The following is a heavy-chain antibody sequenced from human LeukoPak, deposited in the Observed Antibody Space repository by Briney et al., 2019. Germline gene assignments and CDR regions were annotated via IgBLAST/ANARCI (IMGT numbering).Heavy chain of an antibody. V-gene: IGHV5-51*01. D-gene: IGHD3-22*01. J-gene: IGHJ4*02. CDR1: GYSFTSYW. CDR2: IYPGDSDT. CDR3: ARPQYYYDSSGYSYYFDY. Sequence: RRGESLKISCKGSGYSFTSYWIGWVRQMPGKGLEWMGFIYPGDSDTRYSPSFQGQVTISADKSISTAYLQWSSLKASDTAMYYCARPQYYYDSSGYSYYFDYWGQGTLVTVSS.